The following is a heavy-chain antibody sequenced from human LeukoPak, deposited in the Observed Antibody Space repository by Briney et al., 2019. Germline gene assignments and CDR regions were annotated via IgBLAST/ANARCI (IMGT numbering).Heavy chain of an antibody. V-gene: IGHV3-48*01. D-gene: IGHD3-22*01. J-gene: IGHJ5*02. Sequence: GGSLRLSCAASGFTFSTYNINWVRQAPGKGLEWVSYISSSGTTTYYADSVRGRFTISRDNAKNSVYLQMNSLRAEDTAVYHCARGGDSSGYYVWFDPWGQGTLVTVSS. CDR2: ISSSGTTT. CDR1: GFTFSTYN. CDR3: ARGGDSSGYYVWFDP.